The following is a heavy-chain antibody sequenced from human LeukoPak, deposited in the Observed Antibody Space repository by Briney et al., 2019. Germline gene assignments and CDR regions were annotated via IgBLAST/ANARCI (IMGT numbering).Heavy chain of an antibody. Sequence: GGSLRLSCAASGFTFSSYAMSWVRQAPGKGLEWVSAISGSGGSTYYADSVEGRFTISRDNSKNTLYLQMNSLRAEDTAVYYCATDLDSSYYYYYMDVWGKGTTVTVSS. CDR2: ISGSGGST. CDR1: GFTFSSYA. CDR3: ATDLDSSYYYYYMDV. J-gene: IGHJ6*03. V-gene: IGHV3-23*01. D-gene: IGHD2/OR15-2a*01.